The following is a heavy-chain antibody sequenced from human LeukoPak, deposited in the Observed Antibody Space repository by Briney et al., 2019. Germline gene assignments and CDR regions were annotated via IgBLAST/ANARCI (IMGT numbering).Heavy chain of an antibody. V-gene: IGHV3-30*02. Sequence: GGSLRLSCGASGFTFSSYGMHWVRQAPGKGLEWVAFIRYDGSNKYYADSVKGRFTISRDNSKNTLYLQMNSLRAEDTAVYYCAKEEGYCTNGVCRGGAFYIWGQGTMVTVSS. D-gene: IGHD2-8*01. CDR3: AKEEGYCTNGVCRGGAFYI. J-gene: IGHJ3*02. CDR2: IRYDGSNK. CDR1: GFTFSSYG.